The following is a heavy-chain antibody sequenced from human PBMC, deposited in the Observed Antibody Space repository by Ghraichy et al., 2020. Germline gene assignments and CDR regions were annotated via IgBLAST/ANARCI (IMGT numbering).Heavy chain of an antibody. J-gene: IGHJ6*02. V-gene: IGHV4-39*07. CDR1: GGSISSSSYY. CDR2: IYYSGST. CDR3: AREVVVVPAASFLRFLDFPSSAPRYYYGMDV. D-gene: IGHD2-2*01. Sequence: NLSLTCTVSGGSISSSSYYWGWIRQPPGKGLEWIGSIYYSGSTYYNPSLKSRVTISVDTSKNQFSLKLSSVTAADTAVYYCAREVVVVPAASFLRFLDFPSSAPRYYYGMDVWGQGTTVTVSS.